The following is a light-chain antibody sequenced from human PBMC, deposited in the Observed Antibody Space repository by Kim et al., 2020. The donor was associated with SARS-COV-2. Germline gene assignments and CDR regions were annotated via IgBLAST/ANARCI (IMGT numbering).Light chain of an antibody. Sequence: ASVKLTCTLSSGHSTYTITWHQQQPQKGPRYLMKVNGDGSHSKGDGIPDRFSGSTSGAEYYLTISSLQSDDEADYYCQTWGTGIMVFGGGT. V-gene: IGLV4-69*02. CDR2: VNGDGSH. CDR1: SGHSTYT. CDR3: QTWGTGIMV. J-gene: IGLJ3*02.